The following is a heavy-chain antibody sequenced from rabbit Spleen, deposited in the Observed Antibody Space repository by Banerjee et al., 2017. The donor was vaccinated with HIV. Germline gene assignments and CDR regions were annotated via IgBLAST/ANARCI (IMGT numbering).Heavy chain of an antibody. J-gene: IGHJ6*01. Sequence: QSLEESGGDLVKPEGSLTLTCTASGFSFSSSDYMCWVRQAPGKGLEWISCIAGSSSDFTYSASWAKGRFTISKTSSTTVTLQMTSLTAADTATYFCARDTGSSFSSYGMDLWGPGTLVTV. CDR3: ARDTGSSFSSYGMDL. CDR1: GFSFSSSDY. D-gene: IGHD8-1*01. CDR2: IAGSSSDFT. V-gene: IGHV1S40*01.